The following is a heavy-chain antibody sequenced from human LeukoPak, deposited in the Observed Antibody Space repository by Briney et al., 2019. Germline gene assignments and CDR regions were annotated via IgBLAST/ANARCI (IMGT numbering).Heavy chain of an antibody. CDR3: ARDYYDSSLEDYYYMDV. V-gene: IGHV1-2*02. CDR2: INPNSGGT. J-gene: IGHJ6*03. Sequence: EASVKVSCKASGYTFTGYYMHWVRQAPGQGLEWMGWINPNSGGTNYAQKFQGRVTMARDMSTSTVYMELSSLRSEDTAVYYCARDYYDSSLEDYYYMDVWGKGTTVTVSS. CDR1: GYTFTGYY. D-gene: IGHD3-22*01.